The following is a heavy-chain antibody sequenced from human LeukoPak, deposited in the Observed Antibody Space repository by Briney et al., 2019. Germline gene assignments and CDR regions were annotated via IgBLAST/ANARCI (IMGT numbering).Heavy chain of an antibody. CDR3: ASDREDYYDSSGYGS. V-gene: IGHV4-4*07. CDR2: IYTSGST. J-gene: IGHJ4*02. Sequence: PSETLSLTCTVSGGSISSYYWSWTRQPAGKGLEWIGRIYTSGSTNYNPSLKSRVTMSVDTSKNQFSLKLSSVTAADTAVYYCASDREDYYDSSGYGSWGQGTLVTVSS. CDR1: GGSISSYY. D-gene: IGHD3-22*01.